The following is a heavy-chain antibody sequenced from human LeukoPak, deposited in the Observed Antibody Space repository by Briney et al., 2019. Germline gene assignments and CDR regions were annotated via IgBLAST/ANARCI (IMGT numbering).Heavy chain of an antibody. D-gene: IGHD3-10*01. V-gene: IGHV3-30-3*01. CDR2: ISYDGSNK. J-gene: IGHJ4*02. Sequence: GGSLRLSCAASGFTFSSYAMHWVLQAPGKGLEWVAVISYDGSNKYYADSVKGRFTISRDNSKNTLYLQMNSLRAEDTAVYYCAREHPPYYYGSGCYSDYWGQGTLVTVSS. CDR3: AREHPPYYYGSGCYSDY. CDR1: GFTFSSYA.